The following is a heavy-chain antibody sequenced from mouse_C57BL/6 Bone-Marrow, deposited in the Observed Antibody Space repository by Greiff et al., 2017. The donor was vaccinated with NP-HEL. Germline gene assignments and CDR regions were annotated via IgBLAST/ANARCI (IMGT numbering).Heavy chain of an antibody. D-gene: IGHD2-10*02. V-gene: IGHV14-2*01. CDR2: IDPEDGET. Sequence: VQLQQSGAELVKPGASVKLSCTASGFNIKDYYMHWVKQRTEQGLEWIGRIDPEDGETTYAPKFQGKATITVDTSSNTAYLHLSSLTSEDTAVYYCTRSPSSNFDYWGQGTTLTVSS. J-gene: IGHJ2*01. CDR1: GFNIKDYY. CDR3: TRSPSSNFDY.